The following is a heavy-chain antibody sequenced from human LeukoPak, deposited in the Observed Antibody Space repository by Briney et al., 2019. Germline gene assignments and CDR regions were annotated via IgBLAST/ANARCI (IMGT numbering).Heavy chain of an antibody. CDR3: AKDLGGSSHYYYYGMDV. V-gene: IGHV3-23*01. Sequence: GGSLRLSCAASGFTFSSYAMSWVRQAPGKGLEWVSAISGSGGSTYYADSVKGRFTISRDNSKNTPYLQMNSLRAEDTAVYYCAKDLGGSSHYYYYGMDVWGQGTTVTVSS. CDR2: ISGSGGST. J-gene: IGHJ6*02. D-gene: IGHD2-15*01. CDR1: GFTFSSYA.